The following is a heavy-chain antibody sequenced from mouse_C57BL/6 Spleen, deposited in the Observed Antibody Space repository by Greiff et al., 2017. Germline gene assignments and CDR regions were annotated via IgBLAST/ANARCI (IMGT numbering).Heavy chain of an antibody. V-gene: IGHV1-64*01. CDR2: IHPNSGST. CDR3: ALITTVAFDY. Sequence: VQLQQPGAELAKPGASVKLSCKASGYTFTSYWMHWVKQRPGQGLEWIGMIHPNSGSTNYNEKFKSKATLTVDKSSSTAYMQLSSLTSEDSAVYYCALITTVAFDYWGQGTTLTVSS. D-gene: IGHD1-1*01. J-gene: IGHJ2*01. CDR1: GYTFTSYW.